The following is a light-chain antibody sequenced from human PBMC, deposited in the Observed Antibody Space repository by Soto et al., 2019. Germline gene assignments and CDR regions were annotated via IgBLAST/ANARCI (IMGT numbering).Light chain of an antibody. V-gene: IGLV1-44*01. CDR1: SSNVGSNT. CDR2: HNN. CDR3: AVWDDTLKAVV. J-gene: IGLJ2*01. Sequence: QSVVTQPPSASGTPGQRVTISCSGSSSNVGSNTVDWYQLLPGTAPKLLIYHNNQRPSGVPDRLSSSKSGTSASLAISGLQSEDEADYYCAVWDDTLKAVVFGGGTKVTVL.